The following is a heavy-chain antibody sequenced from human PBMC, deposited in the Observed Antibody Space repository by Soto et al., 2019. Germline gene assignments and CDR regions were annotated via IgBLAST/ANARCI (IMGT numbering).Heavy chain of an antibody. J-gene: IGHJ6*02. CDR3: ARGQLVWYGDLTPYYRDMDV. CDR2: ISHDGGT. D-gene: IGHD3-10*01. V-gene: IGHV4-34*02. CDR1: GGSFDDFY. Sequence: QVHLQQWGAGLLRPSETLSLTCAFYGGSFDDFYWSWVRQSPGKGLEWIGEISHDGGTNYSPSLASRISISADPSKNQFSLHLKSVTAADTGLYYCARGQLVWYGDLTPYYRDMDVWGQGTTVTVSS.